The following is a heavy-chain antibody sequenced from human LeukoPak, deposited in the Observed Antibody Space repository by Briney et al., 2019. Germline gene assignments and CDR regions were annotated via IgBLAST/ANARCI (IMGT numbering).Heavy chain of an antibody. J-gene: IGHJ5*02. CDR2: IYYSGTT. V-gene: IGHV4-59*01. CDR3: ARESLRHDSTGYFDR. D-gene: IGHD3-22*01. CDR1: GGSISDYH. Sequence: SETLSLTCTVSGGSISDYHWSWLRQPPGKGLEWIGNIYYSGTTNYNPSLKSRVTMSVHMSKKKISLMLNSVTAADTAVYYCARESLRHDSTGYFDRWGQGMLVTVSS.